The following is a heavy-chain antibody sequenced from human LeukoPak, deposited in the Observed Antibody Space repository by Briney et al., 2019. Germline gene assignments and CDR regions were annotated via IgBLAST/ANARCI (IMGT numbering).Heavy chain of an antibody. J-gene: IGHJ4*02. CDR2: INHSGST. CDR3: ARRKAVQYYDFWSGYRTAYYFDY. D-gene: IGHD3-3*01. CDR1: GGSFSGYY. V-gene: IGHV4-34*01. Sequence: SETLSLTCAVYGGSFSGYYWSWIRQPPGKGLEWIGEINHSGSTNYNPSLKSRVTISVDTSKNQFSLKLSSVTAADTAVYCCARRKAVQYYDFWSGYRTAYYFDYWGQGTLVTVSS.